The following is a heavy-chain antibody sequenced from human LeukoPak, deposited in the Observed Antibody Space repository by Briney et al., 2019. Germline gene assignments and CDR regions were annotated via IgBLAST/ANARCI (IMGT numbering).Heavy chain of an antibody. Sequence: GASVKVSCKASGYTFTGHYMHWVRQAPGQGLEWMGWINPNSGGTNYAQKFQGRVTMTRDTSISTAYMELSRLRSDDTAVYYCARDIEYSSSSEDYWGQGTLVTVSS. CDR3: ARDIEYSSSSEDY. CDR1: GYTFTGHY. V-gene: IGHV1-2*02. D-gene: IGHD6-6*01. CDR2: INPNSGGT. J-gene: IGHJ4*02.